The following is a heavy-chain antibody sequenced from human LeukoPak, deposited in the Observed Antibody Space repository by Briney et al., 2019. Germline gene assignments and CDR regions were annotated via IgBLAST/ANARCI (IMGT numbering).Heavy chain of an antibody. CDR3: ARTGYCSRISCYPYYYGMDV. D-gene: IGHD2-2*01. V-gene: IGHV4-59*13. CDR2: IYHSGST. Sequence: SETLSLTCTVSGGSLSNYCWSWIRQPPGKGLEWIGYIYHSGSTKYNPSLKSRVTISVDTSKNQFSLNLSSVTAADTAMYYCARTGYCSRISCYPYYYGMDVWGQGTTVTVSS. J-gene: IGHJ6*02. CDR1: GGSLSNYC.